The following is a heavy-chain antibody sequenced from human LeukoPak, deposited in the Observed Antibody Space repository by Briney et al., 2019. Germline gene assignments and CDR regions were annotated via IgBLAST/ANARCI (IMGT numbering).Heavy chain of an antibody. V-gene: IGHV1-24*01. CDR3: ATHLYCSGGSCYGNAGFDP. J-gene: IGHJ5*02. Sequence: ASVKVSCKVSGYTLTGLSMHWVRQAPGKGLEWMGGFDPEDGETIYAQKFQGRVTMTEDTSTDTAYMELSSLRSEDTAVYYCATHLYCSGGSCYGNAGFDPWGQGTLVTVSS. CDR1: GYTLTGLS. CDR2: FDPEDGET. D-gene: IGHD2-15*01.